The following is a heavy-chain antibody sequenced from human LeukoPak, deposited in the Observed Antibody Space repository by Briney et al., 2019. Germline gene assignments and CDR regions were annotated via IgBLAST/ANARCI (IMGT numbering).Heavy chain of an antibody. Sequence: ASVKVSCKASGYSFSNFGLTWVRLAPGQGLEWMGWINTYNGNTKYAQKFQGRVTMTTDTSTAIGYMEVRSLRSDDTAVYYCAREVRDPDAFDIWGQGTMVTVSS. D-gene: IGHD3-10*01. CDR3: AREVRDPDAFDI. CDR2: INTYNGNT. J-gene: IGHJ3*02. CDR1: GYSFSNFG. V-gene: IGHV1-18*01.